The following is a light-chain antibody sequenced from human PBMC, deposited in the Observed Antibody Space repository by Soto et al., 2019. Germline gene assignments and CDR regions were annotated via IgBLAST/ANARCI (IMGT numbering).Light chain of an antibody. V-gene: IGLV2-14*01. CDR2: DVT. Sequence: QSALTQPASVSGSPGQSITISCTGTSSDVGGYNYVSWYQQHPGKAPKLMIYDVTNRPSWVSTRFSGSKSGNTASLTISGLQAEDEAEYYCASYTTSTRVFGGGTKLTVL. CDR1: SSDVGGYNY. J-gene: IGLJ3*02. CDR3: ASYTTSTRV.